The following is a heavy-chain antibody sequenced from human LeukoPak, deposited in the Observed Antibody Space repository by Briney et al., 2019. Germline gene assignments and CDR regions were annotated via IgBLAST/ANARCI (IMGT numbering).Heavy chain of an antibody. CDR2: INTNTGNP. D-gene: IGHD2-15*01. Sequence: ASVKVSCKASGYTFTTYVLNWVRQAPGQGFEWMGFINTNTGNPTYAQGFTGRFVFSLDTSVSTAYLQISSLKAEDTAVYYCARGVRIIDYWGQGTLVTVSS. V-gene: IGHV7-4-1*02. CDR3: ARGVRIIDY. CDR1: GYTFTTYV. J-gene: IGHJ4*02.